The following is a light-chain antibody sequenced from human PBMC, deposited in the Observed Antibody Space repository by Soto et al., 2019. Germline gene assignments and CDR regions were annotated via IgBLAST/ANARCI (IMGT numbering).Light chain of an antibody. J-gene: IGLJ1*01. Sequence: QSALTQPASVSGSPGQSITISCTGTNSDVGSYNLVSWYQQQPGKAPKLIIYEVNKRPSGISNRFSGSKSANTASLTISGLQAEDEADYFCCSYGGRSAYVFGTGTKVTAL. V-gene: IGLV2-23*02. CDR2: EVN. CDR1: NSDVGSYNL. CDR3: CSYGGRSAYV.